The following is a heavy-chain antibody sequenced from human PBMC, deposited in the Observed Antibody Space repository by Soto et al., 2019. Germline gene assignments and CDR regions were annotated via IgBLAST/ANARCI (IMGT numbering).Heavy chain of an antibody. J-gene: IGHJ4*02. V-gene: IGHV4-39*01. CDR1: GGSISIRSYY. CDR2: VYYSGST. Sequence: SETLSLTCTVSGGSISIRSYYWGWIRQPPGKGREWIGTVYYSGSTYYNPSLKSRVTISVDTSKNQFSLKLSSVTAADTAVYYCASMIGYCTNGVCYTKGYFDYWGQGTLVTVS. D-gene: IGHD2-8*01. CDR3: ASMIGYCTNGVCYTKGYFDY.